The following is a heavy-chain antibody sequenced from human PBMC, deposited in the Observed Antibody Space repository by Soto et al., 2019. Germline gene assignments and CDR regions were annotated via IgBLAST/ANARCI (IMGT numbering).Heavy chain of an antibody. CDR3: ASGGAIFGVVYYYYYGMDV. J-gene: IGHJ6*02. Sequence: ASVKVSCKASGGTFSSYAISWVRQAPGQGLEWMGGIIPIFGTANYAQKFQGRVTITADESTSTAYMELSSLRSEDTAVYYCASGGAIFGVVYYYYYGMDVWGQGTTVTVS. CDR2: IIPIFGTA. D-gene: IGHD3-3*01. V-gene: IGHV1-69*13. CDR1: GGTFSSYA.